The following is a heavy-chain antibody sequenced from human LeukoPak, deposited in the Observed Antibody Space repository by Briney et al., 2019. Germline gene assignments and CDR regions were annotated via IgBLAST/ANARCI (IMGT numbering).Heavy chain of an antibody. V-gene: IGHV3-11*04. CDR1: GFTLTVKY. CDR2: INNVGNII. Sequence: GGSLRLSCAASGFTLTVKYMSWIRQAPGKGLEWVAYINNVGNIIYYADSVKGRFTISRDTAKQSLYLQMNSLRAEDTALYCCARPEDLGTVYYWGRGTLVTVSS. D-gene: IGHD1-14*01. CDR3: ARPEDLGTVYY. J-gene: IGHJ4*02.